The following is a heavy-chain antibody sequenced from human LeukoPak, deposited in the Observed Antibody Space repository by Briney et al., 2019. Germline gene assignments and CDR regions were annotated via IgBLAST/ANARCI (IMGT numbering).Heavy chain of an antibody. D-gene: IGHD6-19*01. J-gene: IGHJ4*02. Sequence: SETLSLTCTVSGGSISSYYWSWIRQPPGKGLEWIGYIYYSGSTNYNPSLKSRVTISVDTSKNQFSLKLSSVTAADTAVYYCARSAAGPHYFDYWGQGTLVTVSS. CDR3: ARSAAGPHYFDY. V-gene: IGHV4-59*01. CDR1: GGSISSYY. CDR2: IYYSGST.